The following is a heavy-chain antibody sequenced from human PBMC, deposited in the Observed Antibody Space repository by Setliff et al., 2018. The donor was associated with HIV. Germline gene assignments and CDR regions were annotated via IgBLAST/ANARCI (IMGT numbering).Heavy chain of an antibody. D-gene: IGHD3-22*01. CDR2: ISSGSSYI. V-gene: IGHV3-21*01. J-gene: IGHJ4*02. CDR3: ARAGVYYDSSGYCIDY. Sequence: PGGSLRLSCAASGFTFSSYSMNWVRQAPGKGLEWVSSISSGSSYIHYAESVKGRFTISRGNAKDSLYLQMNSLRAEDTAVYYCARAGVYYDSSGYCIDYWGQGTLVTVSS. CDR1: GFTFSSYS.